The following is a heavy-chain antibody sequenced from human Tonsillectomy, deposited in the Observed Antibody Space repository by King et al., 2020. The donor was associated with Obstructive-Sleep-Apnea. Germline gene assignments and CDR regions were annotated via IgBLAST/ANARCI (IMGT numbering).Heavy chain of an antibody. CDR1: GFTFSSHA. V-gene: IGHV3-30*04. J-gene: IGHJ4*02. CDR2: ISYDGSNK. D-gene: IGHD2-2*01. Sequence: VQLVESGGGVVQPGRSLRLSCAASGFTFSSHAMHWVRQAPGKGLEWVAVISYDGSNKYYADSVKGRLTISRGNSKNTLYLQMNSLRPEDTAIYYCARGSGRYCSSISCQMQYYFDYWGQGTLVTVSS. CDR3: ARGSGRYCSSISCQMQYYFDY.